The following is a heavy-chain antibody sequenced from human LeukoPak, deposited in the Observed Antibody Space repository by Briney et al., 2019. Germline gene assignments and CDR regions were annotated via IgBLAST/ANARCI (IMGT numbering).Heavy chain of an antibody. CDR1: GFTFSTYG. Sequence: GGSLRLSCAASGFTFSTYGMHWVRQAPGKGLEWVAFIRFGGTNKYYADSVKGRFAISRDSSKNTLYLQMNSLRAEDTAVYYCAKGYCSGSCYNGLDYWGQGTLVTVSS. CDR3: AKGYCSGSCYNGLDY. J-gene: IGHJ4*02. D-gene: IGHD2-15*01. V-gene: IGHV3-30*02. CDR2: IRFGGTNK.